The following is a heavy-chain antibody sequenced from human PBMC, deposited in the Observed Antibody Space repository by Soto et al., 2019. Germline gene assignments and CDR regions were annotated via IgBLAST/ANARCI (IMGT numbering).Heavy chain of an antibody. J-gene: IGHJ3*02. CDR3: ARQIQYGYNDAFDI. CDR2: FYWDDDK. CDR1: GFSLSTSGVG. Sequence: QITLKESGPTLVKPTQTLTLTCTFSGFSLSTSGVGVGWIRQPPGKALEWVTLFYWDDDKRYSPSLKSRITITKDASKSQVVLTMSTMDPVDTGTDYCARQIQYGYNDAFDIWGQGTMVTVSS. V-gene: IGHV2-5*02. D-gene: IGHD5-18*01.